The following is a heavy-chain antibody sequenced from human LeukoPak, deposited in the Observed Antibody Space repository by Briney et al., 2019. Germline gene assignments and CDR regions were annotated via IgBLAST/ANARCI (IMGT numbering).Heavy chain of an antibody. Sequence: PGGSLRLSCAASGFTFSSYAMHWVRQAPGKGLEWVAVISYDGSNKYYADSVKGRFTISRDNSKNTLYLQMNSLRVEDTAVYYCTRAKDSSGWMTFDYWGQGTLVTVSS. CDR1: GFTFSSYA. CDR3: TRAKDSSGWMTFDY. CDR2: ISYDGSNK. D-gene: IGHD6-19*01. V-gene: IGHV3-30-3*01. J-gene: IGHJ4*02.